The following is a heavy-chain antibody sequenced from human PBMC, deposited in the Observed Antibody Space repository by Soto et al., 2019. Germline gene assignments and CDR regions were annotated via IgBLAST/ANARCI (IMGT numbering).Heavy chain of an antibody. CDR1: GFAVSSSY. D-gene: IGHD1-20*01. Sequence: EVQLVETGGDLIQSGGSLRLSCAAPGFAVSSSYMMWVRQAPGKGLECISVTYTGGSTHYADSVKGRFTISRDDSTNTVHLQMNSLRVEDTAVYYCARDPPITSDYAMDVWGQGTTVIVSS. J-gene: IGHJ6*02. CDR2: TYTGGST. V-gene: IGHV3-53*02. CDR3: ARDPPITSDYAMDV.